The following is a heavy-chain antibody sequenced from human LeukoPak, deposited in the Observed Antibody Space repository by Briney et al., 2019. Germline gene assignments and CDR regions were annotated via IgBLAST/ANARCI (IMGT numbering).Heavy chain of an antibody. CDR2: IGIASDT. J-gene: IGHJ6*03. CDR1: GFTFSSFD. Sequence: GGSLRLSCAASGFTFSSFDMHWVRHPTGQGLEWVSTIGIASDTYYPGSVEGRFTLSRDNAKNSLYLQMNSLTAGDTAVYYCARGPPRGKYYYMDVWGKGTTVTVSS. CDR3: ARGPPRGKYYYMDV. D-gene: IGHD1-1*01. V-gene: IGHV3-13*01.